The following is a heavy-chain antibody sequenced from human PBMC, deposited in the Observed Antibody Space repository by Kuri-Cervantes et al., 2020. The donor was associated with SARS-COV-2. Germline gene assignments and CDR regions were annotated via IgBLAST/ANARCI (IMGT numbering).Heavy chain of an antibody. J-gene: IGHJ6*02. CDR1: GFTFSSYW. V-gene: IGHV3-74*01. CDR3: ASGGPYYDFWSGLTYYYYYGMDV. D-gene: IGHD3-3*01. CDR2: INSDGSST. Sequence: GGSLRLSFAASGFTFSSYWMHWVRQAPGKGLVWVSRINSDGSSTSYADSVKGRFTISRDNAKNTLYLQMNSLRAEDTAVYYCASGGPYYDFWSGLTYYYYYGMDVWGQGTTVTVSS.